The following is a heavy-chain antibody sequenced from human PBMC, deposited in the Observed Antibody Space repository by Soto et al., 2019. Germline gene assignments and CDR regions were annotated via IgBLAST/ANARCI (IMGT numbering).Heavy chain of an antibody. CDR1: GFTFSDYY. Sequence: GGSLRLSCAASGFTFSDYYMSWIRQAPGRGLEWISYISSSGRTIYYADSVKGRFTISRDNAKNSLSLQMNSLRVEDTAMYYCAKAGYCSGGSCYSAPFDIWGQGTMVTVSS. J-gene: IGHJ3*02. CDR3: AKAGYCSGGSCYSAPFDI. CDR2: ISSSGRTI. D-gene: IGHD2-15*01. V-gene: IGHV3-11*01.